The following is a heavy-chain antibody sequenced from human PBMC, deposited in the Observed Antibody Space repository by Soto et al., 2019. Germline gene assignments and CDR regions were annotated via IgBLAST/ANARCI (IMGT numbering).Heavy chain of an antibody. V-gene: IGHV3-33*01. J-gene: IGHJ4*02. Sequence: PGGSLRLSCPASGFTFSIYGMHWVRQGPGTGLEWVAVIWYDGSNRYYADSVKGRFTISRDNSKSTLYLQMHSLRAEYTSVYYCARDPNRFQDSGSDYWGQGTLVTVSS. CDR3: ARDPNRFQDSGSDY. CDR1: GFTFSIYG. CDR2: IWYDGSNR.